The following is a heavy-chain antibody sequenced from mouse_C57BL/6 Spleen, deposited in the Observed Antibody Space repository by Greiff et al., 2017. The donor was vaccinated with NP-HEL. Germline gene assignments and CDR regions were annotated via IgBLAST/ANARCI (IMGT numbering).Heavy chain of an antibody. Sequence: VQLQQPGAELVMPGASVKLSCKASGYTFTSYWMHWVKQRPGQGLEWIGEIDPSDSYTNYNQKFKGKSTLTVDKSSSTAYMQLSSLTSEDSAVYYCARGTTVPFDYWGQGTTLTVSS. CDR1: GYTFTSYW. CDR2: IDPSDSYT. J-gene: IGHJ2*01. CDR3: ARGTTVPFDY. V-gene: IGHV1-69*01. D-gene: IGHD1-1*01.